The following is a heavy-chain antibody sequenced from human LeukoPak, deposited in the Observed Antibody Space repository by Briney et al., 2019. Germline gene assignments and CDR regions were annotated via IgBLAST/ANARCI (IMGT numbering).Heavy chain of an antibody. Sequence: PGGSLRLSCAASGFTFSSYAMSWVRQAPGKGLEWVSAISASGYSTFYADPVKGRFTISRDNSENTVYLVLDSLRADDTAVYYCAKDPHNTSWPPRFHHWGQGTLVAVSS. CDR1: GFTFSSYA. CDR2: ISASGYST. CDR3: AKDPHNTSWPPRFHH. D-gene: IGHD6-13*01. V-gene: IGHV3-23*01. J-gene: IGHJ1*01.